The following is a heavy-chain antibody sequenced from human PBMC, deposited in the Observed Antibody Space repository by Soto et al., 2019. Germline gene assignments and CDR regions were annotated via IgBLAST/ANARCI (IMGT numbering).Heavy chain of an antibody. J-gene: IGHJ3*02. CDR1: GYTFTSYG. CDR3: ARDNYYDSSGYVDI. V-gene: IGHV1-18*01. CDR2: ISAYNGNT. Sequence: ASVKVSCKASGYTFTSYGISWVRQAPGQGLEWMGWISAYNGNTNYAQKLQGRVTMTTDTSTSTAYMELRSLRSDDTAVYYCARDNYYDSSGYVDIWGKGTMVTVSS. D-gene: IGHD3-22*01.